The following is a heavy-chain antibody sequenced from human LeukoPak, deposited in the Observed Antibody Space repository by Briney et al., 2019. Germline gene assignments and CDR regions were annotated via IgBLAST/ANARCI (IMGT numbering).Heavy chain of an antibody. V-gene: IGHV1-2*02. CDR1: GYTFTSYY. CDR3: ACLPPRTTGAFDI. CDR2: INPNSGGT. J-gene: IGHJ3*02. Sequence: GASVKVSCKASGYTFTSYYMHWVRQAPGQGLEWVGWINPNSGGTNYAQKFQGRVTMTRDTSISTAYMELSRLRSDDTAVYYCACLPPRTTGAFDIWGQGTMVTVSS. D-gene: IGHD1-14*01.